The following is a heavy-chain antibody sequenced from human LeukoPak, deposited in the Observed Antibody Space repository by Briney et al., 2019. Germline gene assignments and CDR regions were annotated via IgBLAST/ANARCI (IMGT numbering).Heavy chain of an antibody. J-gene: IGHJ3*02. Sequence: ASVKVSCKASGYTFTGYYMHWVRQAPGQGLEWMGWINPNSGGTNYAQKFQGRVTMTRDTSISTAYMELSRLRSDDTAVYYCARRPYYCSSTSCDTWSYYDFWSGYRNRDAFDIWGQGTMVTVSS. D-gene: IGHD3-3*01. V-gene: IGHV1-2*02. CDR2: INPNSGGT. CDR3: ARRPYYCSSTSCDTWSYYDFWSGYRNRDAFDI. CDR1: GYTFTGYY.